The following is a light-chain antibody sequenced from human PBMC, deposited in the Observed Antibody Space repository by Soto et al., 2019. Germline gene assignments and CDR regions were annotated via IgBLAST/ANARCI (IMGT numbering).Light chain of an antibody. Sequence: QSVLTQPPSVSAAPGQQVTISCSGSGSNIGNNYVSWYQQLPGTPPKLLMYDNNKRPSGIPDRFSGSKSGTSATLGITGLQTGDEADYYCGTWDSSLSVVVFGGGTKLTVL. J-gene: IGLJ2*01. CDR1: GSNIGNNY. V-gene: IGLV1-51*01. CDR2: DNN. CDR3: GTWDSSLSVVV.